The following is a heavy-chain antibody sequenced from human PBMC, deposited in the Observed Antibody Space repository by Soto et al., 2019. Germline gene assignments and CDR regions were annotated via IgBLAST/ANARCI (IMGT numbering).Heavy chain of an antibody. J-gene: IGHJ4*02. Sequence: QVQLVPSAAEVMKPGASVKVSCKASGGTFSSYAISWVRQAPGQGLEWMRGIIPIFGTANYAQKFHGRVTITADEYTSTAYMELSSVRSEDTAVYYCAIEVAVPGFDYRGQGTLVTVSS. CDR2: IIPIFGTA. CDR1: GGTFSSYA. D-gene: IGHD6-19*01. CDR3: AIEVAVPGFDY. V-gene: IGHV1-69*01.